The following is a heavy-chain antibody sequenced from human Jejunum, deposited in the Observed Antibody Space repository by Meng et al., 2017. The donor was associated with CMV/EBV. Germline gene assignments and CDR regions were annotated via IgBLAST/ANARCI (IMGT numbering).Heavy chain of an antibody. CDR3: AREHYANPGY. J-gene: IGHJ4*02. CDR1: GFSVSSNY. CDR2: IYSGGTT. D-gene: IGHD3-16*01. Sequence: ELQLVDTGGGLVQPRESLRLSCAASGFSVSSNYMSWVRQAPGKGLEWVTLIYSGGTTFYADSVKGRFTISRDDAQNSLYLQMNSLRAEDTAVYYCAREHYANPGYWGQGTLVTVSS. V-gene: IGHV3-66*01.